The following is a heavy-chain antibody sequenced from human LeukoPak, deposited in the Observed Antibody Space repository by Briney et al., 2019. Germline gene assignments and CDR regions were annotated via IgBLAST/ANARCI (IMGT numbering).Heavy chain of an antibody. CDR1: GGTSSSYA. J-gene: IGHJ4*02. CDR3: ATYCSGGSCYSDY. D-gene: IGHD2-15*01. Sequence: SVKVSCKASGGTSSSYAISWVRQAPGQGLEWMGGIIPIFGTANYAQKFQGRVTITADESTSTAYMELSSLRSEDTAVYYCATYCSGGSCYSDYWGQGTLVTVSS. V-gene: IGHV1-69*13. CDR2: IIPIFGTA.